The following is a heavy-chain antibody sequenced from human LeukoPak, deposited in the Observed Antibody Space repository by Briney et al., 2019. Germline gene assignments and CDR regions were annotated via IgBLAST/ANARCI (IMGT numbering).Heavy chain of an antibody. Sequence: ASVKVSCKASGYTFTNYGFNWVRQAPGQGLEWMGNSAYNGNTNYAQKFQGRVTMTTDTSTSTAYMELRSLRSDDTAVYYCARYNSMFRGVTTSDYWGQGTLVTVSS. CDR2: NSAYNGNT. J-gene: IGHJ4*02. D-gene: IGHD3-10*01. V-gene: IGHV1-18*01. CDR3: ARYNSMFRGVTTSDY. CDR1: GYTFTNYG.